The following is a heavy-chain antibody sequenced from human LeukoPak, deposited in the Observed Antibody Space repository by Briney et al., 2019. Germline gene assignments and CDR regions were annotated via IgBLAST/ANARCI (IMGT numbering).Heavy chain of an antibody. CDR3: ARFSVSGSWVDP. CDR1: VYTFTGYY. CDR2: INPNTGDT. Sequence: ASVKVSCKTSVYTFTGYYIHWVRQAPGQGLEWMGRINPNTGDTEYAQKFQGRVTLTRDTSITTAYMALSRLRSADTPMYFCARFSVSGSWVDPRGQGTWSPRPQ. V-gene: IGHV1-2*06. D-gene: IGHD6-19*01. J-gene: IGHJ5*02.